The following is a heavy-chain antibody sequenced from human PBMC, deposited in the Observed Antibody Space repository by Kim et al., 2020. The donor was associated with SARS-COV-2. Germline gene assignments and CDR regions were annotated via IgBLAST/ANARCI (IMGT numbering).Heavy chain of an antibody. V-gene: IGHV1-46*01. J-gene: IGHJ2*01. Sequence: ASVKVSCKASGYTFTSYYMHWVRQAPGQGLEWMGIINPSGGSTSYAQKFQGRVTMTRDTSTSTVYMELSSLRSEDTAVYYCARDPPGGVGATGAAHWYFDLWGRGTLVTVSS. D-gene: IGHD1-26*01. CDR3: ARDPPGGVGATGAAHWYFDL. CDR2: INPSGGST. CDR1: GYTFTSYY.